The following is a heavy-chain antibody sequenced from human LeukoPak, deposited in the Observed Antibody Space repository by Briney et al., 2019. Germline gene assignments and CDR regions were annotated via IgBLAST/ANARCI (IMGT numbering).Heavy chain of an antibody. Sequence: PGGSLRLSCAASGFTFSSFEMNWVRQAPGKGLEWVSYISDSGSITNHADSVKGRFTISRDNAKNSLFLQMDSLRAEDTAIYYCAALYYPDSFWGQGSWSPSPQ. D-gene: IGHD1-26*01. V-gene: IGHV3-48*03. CDR2: ISDSGSIT. CDR1: GFTFSSFE. J-gene: IGHJ1*01. CDR3: AALYYPDSF.